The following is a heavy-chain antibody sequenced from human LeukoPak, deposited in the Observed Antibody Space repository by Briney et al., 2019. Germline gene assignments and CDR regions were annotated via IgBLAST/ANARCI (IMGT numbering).Heavy chain of an antibody. D-gene: IGHD3-22*01. V-gene: IGHV1-18*01. Sequence: GSSVKVSCKTSGYRFITFGINWVRQAPGQGLEWMGWISAYNGNTNYAQKLQGRVTMTTDTSTSTAYMELRSLRSDDTAVYYCARDRVSMTVAVLTPFDPWGQGTLVTVSS. CDR2: ISAYNGNT. J-gene: IGHJ5*02. CDR1: GYRFITFG. CDR3: ARDRVSMTVAVLTPFDP.